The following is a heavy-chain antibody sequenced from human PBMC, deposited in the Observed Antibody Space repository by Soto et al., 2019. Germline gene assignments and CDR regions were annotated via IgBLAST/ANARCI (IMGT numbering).Heavy chain of an antibody. CDR2: IIPIFGTA. J-gene: IGHJ6*02. CDR1: GGTFSSYA. CDR3: ARPTAYDFRSGSKVYYYYGMDV. D-gene: IGHD3-3*01. V-gene: IGHV1-69*01. Sequence: QVQLVQAGAEVKKPGSSVKVSCKASGGTFSSYAISWVRQAPGQGLEWMGGIIPIFGTANYAQKFQGRVTITADESTSTVYMELSSLRSEDTAVYYCARPTAYDFRSGSKVYYYYGMDVWGQGTTVTVSS.